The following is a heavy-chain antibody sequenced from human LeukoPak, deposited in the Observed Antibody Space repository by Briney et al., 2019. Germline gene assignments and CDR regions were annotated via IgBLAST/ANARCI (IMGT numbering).Heavy chain of an antibody. V-gene: IGHV4-34*01. Sequence: TSETLSLTCAIYGGSFSGYYWSWIRQPPGKGLEWIGEINHSGSTKYNPSPKSRVTISVDTSKKQFSLKLSSVTAADTAVYYCATTYCSGSSCYEGSWFDPWGQGTLVTVSS. CDR2: INHSGST. J-gene: IGHJ5*02. D-gene: IGHD2-15*01. CDR1: GGSFSGYY. CDR3: ATTYCSGSSCYEGSWFDP.